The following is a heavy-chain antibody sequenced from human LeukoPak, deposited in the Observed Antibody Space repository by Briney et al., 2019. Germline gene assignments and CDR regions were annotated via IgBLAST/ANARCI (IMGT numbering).Heavy chain of an antibody. D-gene: IGHD1-26*01. V-gene: IGHV3-23*01. Sequence: GGSLRLSCAASGFTFDNCAMNWVRQSPGKSLEWVSGISGSGGSTHYADSVKGRFTVSRDNSKNTLYLQMDSLRPEDTAVYYCTKEALSIVLYGFDFWGQGTLVTVPS. CDR3: TKEALSIVLYGFDF. CDR2: ISGSGGST. CDR1: GFTFDNCA. J-gene: IGHJ4*02.